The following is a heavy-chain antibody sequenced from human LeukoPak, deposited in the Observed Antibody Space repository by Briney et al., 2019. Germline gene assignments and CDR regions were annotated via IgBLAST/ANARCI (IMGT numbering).Heavy chain of an antibody. CDR1: GFTFSTYG. CDR3: ARSRYCSSTSCYGFLDY. CDR2: IWYDGSNK. D-gene: IGHD2-2*01. J-gene: IGHJ4*02. Sequence: PGGSLRLSCAASGFTFSTYGMHWARQAPGKGLQWVAVIWYDGSNKQYADSVKGRFTISRDNSKNTLYLQMNSLRAEDTAVYYCARSRYCSSTSCYGFLDYWGQGTLVTVSS. V-gene: IGHV3-33*01.